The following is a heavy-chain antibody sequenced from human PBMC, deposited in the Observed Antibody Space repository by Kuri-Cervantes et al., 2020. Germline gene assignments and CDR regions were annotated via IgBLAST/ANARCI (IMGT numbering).Heavy chain of an antibody. CDR2: ISYDGSNK. CDR3: VRPGVTIFGVVIYDAFDI. Sequence: WGSLRLSCAASGFTFSSYGMHWVRQAPGKGLEWVAVISYDGSNKYYADSVKGRFTISRDNAKNSLYLQMNSLRAEDTAVYYCVRPGVTIFGVVIYDAFDIWGQGTMVTVSS. V-gene: IGHV3-30*03. CDR1: GFTFSSYG. J-gene: IGHJ3*02. D-gene: IGHD3-3*01.